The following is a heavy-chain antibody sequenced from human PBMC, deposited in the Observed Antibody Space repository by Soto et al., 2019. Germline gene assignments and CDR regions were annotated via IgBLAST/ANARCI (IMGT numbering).Heavy chain of an antibody. D-gene: IGHD4-17*01. V-gene: IGHV3-73*02. J-gene: IGHJ6*02. CDR2: IRSKANNYAT. CDR1: GFTFSGSA. Sequence: EVQLVESGGGLVQPGGSLKLSCAASGFTFSGSAMHWVRQASGKGLEWVGRIRSKANNYATVYAASVKGRFIISRDDSENTAYLQMNSLKTEDTAVYFCTRQGYGDYYGIDVWGQGTTVTVSS. CDR3: TRQGYGDYYGIDV.